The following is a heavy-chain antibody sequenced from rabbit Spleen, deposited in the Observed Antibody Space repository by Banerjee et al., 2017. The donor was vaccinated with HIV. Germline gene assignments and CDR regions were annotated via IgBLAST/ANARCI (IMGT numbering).Heavy chain of an antibody. Sequence: QEQLVESGGGLVQPEGSLTLTCKASGFSFSDRDVMCWVRQAPGKGLEWIACINASTGKPVYATWASGRFTISRTSSTTVTLRMTSLTAADTATYFCARWAAGSGGWYTFNLWGPGTLVTVS. CDR1: GFSFSDRDV. J-gene: IGHJ4*01. CDR2: INASTGKP. CDR3: ARWAAGSGGWYTFNL. D-gene: IGHD1-1*01. V-gene: IGHV1S45*01.